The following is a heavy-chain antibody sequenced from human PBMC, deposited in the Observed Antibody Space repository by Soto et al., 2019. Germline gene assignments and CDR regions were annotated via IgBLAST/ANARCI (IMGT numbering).Heavy chain of an antibody. CDR1: GYSFTSYW. CDR2: IYPGDSDT. CDR3: ARPAATGTTGWDDAFHL. Sequence: EVQLVQSGAEVKKPGESLKISCKGSGYSFTSYWIGWVRQMPGKGLEWMGIIYPGDSDTRYSPSFQGQVTISADQSISTAYLQWSSQKASDTAMYYCARPAATGTTGWDDAFHLWGQGTMVTVSS. J-gene: IGHJ3*01. V-gene: IGHV5-51*01. D-gene: IGHD1-7*01.